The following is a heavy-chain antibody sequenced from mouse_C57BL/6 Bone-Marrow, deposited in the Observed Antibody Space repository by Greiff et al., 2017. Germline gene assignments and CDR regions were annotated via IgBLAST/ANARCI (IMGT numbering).Heavy chain of an antibody. CDR3: AISGYYGFAY. J-gene: IGHJ3*01. CDR1: GYTFTSYG. CDR2: IYPRDGST. D-gene: IGHD2-3*01. Sequence: VQLQQSGPELVKPGASVKLSCKASGYTFTSYGINWVKQRPGQGLEWIGGIYPRDGSTKYNEKFKGKATLTVDTSSSAAYLAYHHLTCEDSAVYFFAISGYYGFAYWGQGTTVTVSA. V-gene: IGHV1-85*01.